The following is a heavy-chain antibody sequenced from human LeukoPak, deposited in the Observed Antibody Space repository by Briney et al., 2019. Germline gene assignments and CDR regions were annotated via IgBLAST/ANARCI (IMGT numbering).Heavy chain of an antibody. CDR2: IYYSGST. CDR3: ARDRWFDP. Sequence: PSETLSLTCTVSGGSIISYYWSWIRQPPGKGLEWIGYIYYSGSTSYNPSLKSRVTISVDTSKNQFSLKLSSVTAADTAVYYCARDRWFDPWGQGTLVTVSS. V-gene: IGHV4-59*12. CDR1: GGSIISYY. J-gene: IGHJ5*02.